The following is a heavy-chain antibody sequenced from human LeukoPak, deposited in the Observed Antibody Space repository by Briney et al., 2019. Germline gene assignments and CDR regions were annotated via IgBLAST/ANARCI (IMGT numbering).Heavy chain of an antibody. J-gene: IGHJ4*02. Sequence: GGSLSLSYAASGFTFSTYAVSWVSQAGGGGMEWVLSITGSGDGTYYADFVKGRFTISRDNSKNTLYLQMNSLRAEDTAVYYCAKGGSSGYYLFDYWGQGTLVTVSS. CDR2: ITGSGDGT. CDR3: AKGGSSGYYLFDY. V-gene: IGHV3-23*01. CDR1: GFTFSTYA. D-gene: IGHD6-19*01.